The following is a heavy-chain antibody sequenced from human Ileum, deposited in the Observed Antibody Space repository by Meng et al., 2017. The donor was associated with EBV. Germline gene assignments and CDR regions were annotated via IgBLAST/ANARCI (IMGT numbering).Heavy chain of an antibody. Sequence: LLLEAVPGLGNPSDTLSLTCHVSGGSFRSTDHYWAWIRHSPGKGLEWIGSIYYYDGNIHYNPSLKSRVTISVDTSKDQYSLKLTSVTAADTAVYFCARSSPIVRGLDYWGQGTLVTVSS. J-gene: IGHJ4*02. CDR2: IYYYDGNI. CDR1: GGSFRSTDHY. D-gene: IGHD3-10*01. CDR3: ARSSPIVRGLDY. V-gene: IGHV4-39*07.